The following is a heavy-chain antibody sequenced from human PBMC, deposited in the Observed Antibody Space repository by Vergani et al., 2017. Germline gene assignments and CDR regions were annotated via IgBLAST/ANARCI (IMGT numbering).Heavy chain of an antibody. D-gene: IGHD5-24*01. CDR2: INSDVSST. CDR1: GFTFSSYW. V-gene: IGHV3-74*01. CDR3: ARGRRDGYNWSYWCFDL. J-gene: IGHJ2*01. Sequence: EVQLVESGGGLVQPGGSLRLSCAASGFTFSSYWMHWVRQAPGKGLVWVSRINSDVSSTSYADSVKGRFTISRDNAKNTLYLQMNSLRAEDTAVYYCARGRRDGYNWSYWCFDLWGRGTLVTVSS.